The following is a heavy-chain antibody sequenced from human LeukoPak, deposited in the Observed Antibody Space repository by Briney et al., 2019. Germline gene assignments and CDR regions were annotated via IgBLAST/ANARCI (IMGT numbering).Heavy chain of an antibody. D-gene: IGHD3-22*01. Sequence: GGSLRLSCTASGFTFGDYAMSWVRQAPGKGLEWVGFIRSKAYGGTTEYAASVEGRFTISRDDSKSIAYLQMNSLKTEDTAVYYCTREGRGPHYYDSSGAFDYWGQGTLVTFSS. J-gene: IGHJ4*02. CDR1: GFTFGDYA. CDR2: IRSKAYGGTT. V-gene: IGHV3-49*04. CDR3: TREGRGPHYYDSSGAFDY.